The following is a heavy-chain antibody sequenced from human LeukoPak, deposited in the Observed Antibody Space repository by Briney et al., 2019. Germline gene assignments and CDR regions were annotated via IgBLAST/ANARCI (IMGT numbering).Heavy chain of an antibody. CDR3: AKDLGMTTVTTFDY. CDR2: ISWNSGSI. D-gene: IGHD4-11*01. Sequence: PGGSLRLSCAASGFTFDDYAMHWVRQAPGKGLEWVSGISWNSGSIGYADSVKGRFTISRDNAKNSLHLQMNSLRAGDTALYYCAKDLGMTTVTTFDYWGQGTLVTVSS. V-gene: IGHV3-9*01. J-gene: IGHJ4*02. CDR1: GFTFDDYA.